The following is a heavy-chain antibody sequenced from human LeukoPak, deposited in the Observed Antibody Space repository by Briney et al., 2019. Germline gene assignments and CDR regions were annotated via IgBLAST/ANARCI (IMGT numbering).Heavy chain of an antibody. V-gene: IGHV4-61*02. Sequence: SQTLSLTCTVSGGSISSGSYYWSWIRQPAGKGLEWIGRIYTSGSTNYNPSLKSRVTISVDTSKNQFSLKLRSVTAADTAVYYRARAHDSSGYYYSYFDYWGQGTLVTVSS. CDR2: IYTSGST. CDR1: GGSISSGSYY. D-gene: IGHD3-22*01. J-gene: IGHJ4*02. CDR3: ARAHDSSGYYYSYFDY.